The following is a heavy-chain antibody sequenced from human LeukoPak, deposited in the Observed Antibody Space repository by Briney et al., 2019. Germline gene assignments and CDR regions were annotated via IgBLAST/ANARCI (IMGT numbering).Heavy chain of an antibody. CDR1: GFTFDDYA. J-gene: IGHJ4*02. CDR3: ARATRRRYCSSTSCYEGHYFDY. V-gene: IGHV3-9*01. CDR2: ISWNSGSI. Sequence: PGGSLRLSCAASGFTFDDYAMHWVRHAPGKGLQWVSGISWNSGSIGYADSVKGRFTISRDNAKNSLCLQMNSLRAEDTALYYCARATRRRYCSSTSCYEGHYFDYWGRGTLVTVSS. D-gene: IGHD2-2*01.